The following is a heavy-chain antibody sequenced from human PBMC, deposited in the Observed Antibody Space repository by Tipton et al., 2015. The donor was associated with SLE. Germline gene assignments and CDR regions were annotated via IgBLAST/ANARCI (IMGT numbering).Heavy chain of an antibody. D-gene: IGHD3/OR15-3a*01. Sequence: TLSLTCAVYGGSFSDYFWSWVRQPPGKGLEWIGEINHSGSTNYNPSLKSRVTISVDTSKNQFSLKLSSVTAADTAVYYCAREISDWGAFDIWGQGTMVTVSS. CDR3: AREISDWGAFDI. V-gene: IGHV4-34*01. CDR2: INHSGST. J-gene: IGHJ3*02. CDR1: GGSFSDYF.